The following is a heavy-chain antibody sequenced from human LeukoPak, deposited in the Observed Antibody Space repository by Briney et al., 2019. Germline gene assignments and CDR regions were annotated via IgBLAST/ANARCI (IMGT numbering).Heavy chain of an antibody. CDR3: ATRLHFTGYKN. V-gene: IGHV3-48*03. CDR1: GGTLSTYE. CDR2: MSRTADRI. J-gene: IGHJ4*01. Sequence: GGSLRLSCTIFGGTLSTYEFNWVRQAPGKRPEWISYMSRTADRINHADSVKGRFTMSRDNAKNSVYLQMNSLRVDDTAIYYCATRLHFTGYKNWGQGTLVTVSS. D-gene: IGHD5-24*01.